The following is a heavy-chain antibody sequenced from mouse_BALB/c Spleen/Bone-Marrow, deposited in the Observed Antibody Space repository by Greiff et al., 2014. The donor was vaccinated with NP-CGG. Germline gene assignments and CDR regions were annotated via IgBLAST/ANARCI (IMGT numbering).Heavy chain of an antibody. Sequence: VHLVESGPGLVAPSQSLSITCTVSGFSFTSYGVHWVRQPPGKVLEWLGVIWAGGSTNYNSALMSRLSISKDNSKSQVFLKMNSLQTDDTAMYYCARGSYYEGAMDYWGQGTSVTVSS. CDR3: ARGSYYEGAMDY. V-gene: IGHV2-9*02. J-gene: IGHJ4*01. D-gene: IGHD1-1*01. CDR1: GFSFTSYG. CDR2: IWAGGST.